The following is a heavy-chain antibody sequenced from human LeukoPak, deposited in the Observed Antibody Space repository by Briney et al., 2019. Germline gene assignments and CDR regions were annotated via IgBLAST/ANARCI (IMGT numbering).Heavy chain of an antibody. CDR1: GLTFRRYG. V-gene: IGHV3-7*01. CDR3: ARGRYSGYDDFDY. CDR2: IKQDGSEK. D-gene: IGHD5-12*01. Sequence: GGSLRLSCAASGLTFRRYGMHWVRQTPGKGLEWVANIKQDGSEKYYVDSVKGRFTISRDNAKNSLYLQMNSLRAEDTAVYYCARGRYSGYDDFDYWGQGTLVTVSS. J-gene: IGHJ4*02.